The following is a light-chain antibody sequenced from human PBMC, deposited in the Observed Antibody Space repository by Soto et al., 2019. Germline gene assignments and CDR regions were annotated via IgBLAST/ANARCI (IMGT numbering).Light chain of an antibody. CDR2: DVS. V-gene: IGLV2-14*01. CDR1: SSDVGGYNY. CDR3: SSYTSSSTPV. J-gene: IGLJ1*01. Sequence: QSALTQPASVSGSPGQSITISCTGTSSDVGGYNYVSCYQQHPGKAPKLMIYDVSNRPSGVSNRFSGSKSGNTAPLTISGLQAEDEADYYCSSYTSSSTPVFGTGTKLTVL.